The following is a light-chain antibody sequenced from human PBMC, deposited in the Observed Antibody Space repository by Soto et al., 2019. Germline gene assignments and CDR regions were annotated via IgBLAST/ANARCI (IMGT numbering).Light chain of an antibody. V-gene: IGKV3-20*01. CDR1: HNISSTY. J-gene: IGKJ2*01. Sequence: EVVLTQSPGTLSLSPGEGPTLSCRASHNISSTYLAWYQQKPGQAPRLLIYGASSRATGIPDRFSGSGSGTDFTLTVSRLEPEDFAVFYCQHYGSSMYTFGQGTRLDIK. CDR2: GAS. CDR3: QHYGSSMYT.